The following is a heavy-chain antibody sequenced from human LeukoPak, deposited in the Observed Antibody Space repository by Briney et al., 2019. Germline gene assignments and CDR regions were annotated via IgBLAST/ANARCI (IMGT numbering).Heavy chain of an antibody. CDR2: ISAYNGNT. CDR1: GYTFTSYG. Sequence: GASVKVSCKASGYTFTSYGISWVRQAPGQGLEWMGWISAYNGNTNYAQKLQGRVTMTTDTSTSTAYMELRSLRSDDTAVYYCARGAELLYYGGKPLGYWGQGTLVTVSS. V-gene: IGHV1-18*01. J-gene: IGHJ4*02. D-gene: IGHD4-23*01. CDR3: ARGAELLYYGGKPLGY.